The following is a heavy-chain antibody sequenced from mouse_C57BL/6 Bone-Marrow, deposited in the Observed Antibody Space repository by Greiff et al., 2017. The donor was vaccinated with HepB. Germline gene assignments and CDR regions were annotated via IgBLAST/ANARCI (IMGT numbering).Heavy chain of an antibody. CDR3: TREGLCPFDY. CDR2: IDPETGGN. D-gene: IGHD6-5*01. V-gene: IGHV1-15*01. CDR1: GYTFTDYE. Sequence: VQLQQSGAELVRPGASVTLSCKASGYTFTDYEMHWVKQTPVHGLEWIGAIDPETGGNAYNQKFKGKAILTADKSSSTAYMELRSLTSEDSAVYYCTREGLCPFDYWGQGTTLTVSS. J-gene: IGHJ2*01.